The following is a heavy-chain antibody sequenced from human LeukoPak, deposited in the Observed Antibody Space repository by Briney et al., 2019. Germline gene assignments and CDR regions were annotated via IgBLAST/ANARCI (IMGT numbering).Heavy chain of an antibody. J-gene: IGHJ6*02. D-gene: IGHD5-18*01. Sequence: GASVKVSCKVSGYTLTELSMHWVRQAPGKGLEWMGGFDPEDGETIYAQKFQGRVTITADESTSTAYMELSSLRSEDTAVYYCARAITAMVSGYYYGMDVWGQGTTVTVSS. CDR2: FDPEDGET. V-gene: IGHV1-24*01. CDR3: ARAITAMVSGYYYGMDV. CDR1: GYTLTELS.